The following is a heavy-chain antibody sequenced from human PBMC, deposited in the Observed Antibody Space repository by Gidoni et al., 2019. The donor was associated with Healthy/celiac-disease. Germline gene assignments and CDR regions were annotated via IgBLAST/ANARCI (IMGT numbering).Heavy chain of an antibody. D-gene: IGHD3-9*01. CDR1: CGAISSYY. CDR2: IYYSGST. V-gene: IGHV4-59*01. Sequence: QVQLQESGPGLVKPSETLSLTCTVSCGAISSYYWSWIRQPPGKGLEWMGYIYYSGSTNSNPSHKSRVTISVDTSKNQFSLKLSSVTAADTAVYYCARANFDWLLPIFDYWGQGTLVTVSS. J-gene: IGHJ4*02. CDR3: ARANFDWLLPIFDY.